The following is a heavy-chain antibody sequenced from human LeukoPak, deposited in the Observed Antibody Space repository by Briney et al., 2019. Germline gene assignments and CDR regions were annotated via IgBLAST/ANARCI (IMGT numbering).Heavy chain of an antibody. CDR3: ARGGNYWPQWWFDP. J-gene: IGHJ5*02. CDR1: GGSISTYY. D-gene: IGHD1-26*01. V-gene: IGHV4-59*01. CDR2: IYYTGST. Sequence: SETLSLTCTVSGGSISTYYWSWIRQPPGKGLEWIGYIYYTGSTSYNPSLKSRVTMSLDASKNQFSLELNSVTPADTAVYCARGGNYWPQWWFDPWGRGTLVTVSS.